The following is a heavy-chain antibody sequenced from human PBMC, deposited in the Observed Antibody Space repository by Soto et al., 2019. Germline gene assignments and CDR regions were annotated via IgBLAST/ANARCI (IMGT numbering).Heavy chain of an antibody. D-gene: IGHD7-27*01. CDR2: IYYSGST. CDR3: ARGPGDFDY. Sequence: SETLSLTCTVSGFSISSSSYYWGWIRQPPGKGLEWIGSIYYSGSTYYNPSLKSRVTISVDTSENQFSLKLSSVTAADTAVYYCARGPGDFDYWGQGTRVTVSS. CDR1: GFSISSSSYY. J-gene: IGHJ4*02. V-gene: IGHV4-39*01.